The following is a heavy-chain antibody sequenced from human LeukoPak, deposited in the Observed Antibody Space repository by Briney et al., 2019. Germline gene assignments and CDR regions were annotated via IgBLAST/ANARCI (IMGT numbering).Heavy chain of an antibody. J-gene: IGHJ3*02. Sequence: GGSLRLSCAASGFTFSNYWMTWVRQAPGKGLEWVSIIYSGGSTFYADSVKGRFTISRDNSKNTLYLQMNSLRAEDTAVYYCARARIVAAGNDAFDIWGQGTMVTVSS. V-gene: IGHV3-66*01. CDR3: ARARIVAAGNDAFDI. D-gene: IGHD6-13*01. CDR1: GFTFSNYW. CDR2: IYSGGST.